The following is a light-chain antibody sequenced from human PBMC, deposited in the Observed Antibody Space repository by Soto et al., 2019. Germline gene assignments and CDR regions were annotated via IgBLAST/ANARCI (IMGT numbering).Light chain of an antibody. CDR2: DVS. J-gene: IGLJ1*01. CDR1: SSDVGGFNY. Sequence: QSVLTQPASVSGSPGQSITISCIGTSSDVGGFNYVSWYQQHPGKAPKNIIYDVSNRPSGISNRFSGSKSGNTASLTISGLQAEDEADYYCTSYTSSSSDVFGTGTKVTVL. CDR3: TSYTSSSSDV. V-gene: IGLV2-14*03.